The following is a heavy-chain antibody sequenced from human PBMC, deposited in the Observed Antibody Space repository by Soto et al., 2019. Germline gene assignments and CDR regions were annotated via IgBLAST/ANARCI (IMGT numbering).Heavy chain of an antibody. CDR1: GFAVSSNC. D-gene: IGHD3-10*01. Sequence: EVLLVESGGAVVQPGGSLSLSRAASGFAVSSNCMSWVRQAPGKGLAWVSLIYRDDSVYYADSVKGRFSISRQNSIITLCREMNSLRTADTAVYYCARATDVWFGGLAWGPKVRYRPWYFDLWGRGTLVTVSS. CDR3: ARATDVWFGGLAWGPKVRYRPWYFDL. CDR2: IYRDDSV. J-gene: IGHJ2*01. V-gene: IGHV3-53*04.